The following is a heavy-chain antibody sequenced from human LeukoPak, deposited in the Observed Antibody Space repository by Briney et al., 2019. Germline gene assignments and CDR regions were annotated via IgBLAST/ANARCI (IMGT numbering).Heavy chain of an antibody. CDR2: INHSGST. J-gene: IGHJ4*02. CDR1: GGSLSGYY. D-gene: IGHD2-2*01. Sequence: PSETLSLTCAVYGGSLSGYYWSWIRQPPGKGLEWIGEINHSGSTNYNPSLKSRVTISVDTSKNQFSLKLSSVTAADTAVYYCARGRKDIVVVPAAIFNYWGQGTLVTVSS. CDR3: ARGRKDIVVVPAAIFNY. V-gene: IGHV4-34*01.